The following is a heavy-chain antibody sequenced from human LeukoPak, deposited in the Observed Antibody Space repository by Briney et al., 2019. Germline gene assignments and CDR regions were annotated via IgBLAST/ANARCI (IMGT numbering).Heavy chain of an antibody. J-gene: IGHJ5*02. CDR1: GGSISGYS. Sequence: SETLSLTCTVSGGSISGYSWGWIRQPPGKGLEWMGYIYYSGTTNYNPSLKSRLTISVDTSKNQFSLKLSSVTAADTAVYYCARGYASGNYNPNWLYPWGQGTLVTVSS. CDR2: IYYSGTT. D-gene: IGHD3-10*01. V-gene: IGHV4-59*08. CDR3: ARGYASGNYNPNWLYP.